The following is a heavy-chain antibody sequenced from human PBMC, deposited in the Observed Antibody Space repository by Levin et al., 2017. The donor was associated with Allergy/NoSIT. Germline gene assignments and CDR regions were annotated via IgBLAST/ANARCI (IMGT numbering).Heavy chain of an antibody. CDR2: IYYSGSA. J-gene: IGHJ4*02. D-gene: IGHD5-18*01. Sequence: PSETLSLTCSISGVSISTYYWSWIRQPPGKGLESIGYIYYSGSANYNPSLKSRVTISIDTSKNQFSLKLASVTAADTAIYYCASFGFADGYTYWGPGILVTVSS. V-gene: IGHV4-59*01. CDR1: GVSISTYY. CDR3: ASFGFADGYTY.